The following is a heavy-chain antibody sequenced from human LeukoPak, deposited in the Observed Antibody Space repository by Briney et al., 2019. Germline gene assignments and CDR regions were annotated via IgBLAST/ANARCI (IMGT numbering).Heavy chain of an antibody. CDR1: GFTFSSYE. V-gene: IGHV3-48*03. Sequence: PGGSLRLSCAASGFTFSSYEMNWVRQAPGKGLEWVSYISSSGSTIYYADSVKGRFTISRDNAKNSLYLQMNSLRAEDTAVYYCARAEDGGYYDYVWGSYRYFYYYYGMDVWGQGTTVTVSS. CDR2: ISSSGSTI. D-gene: IGHD3-16*02. J-gene: IGHJ6*02. CDR3: ARAEDGGYYDYVWGSYRYFYYYYGMDV.